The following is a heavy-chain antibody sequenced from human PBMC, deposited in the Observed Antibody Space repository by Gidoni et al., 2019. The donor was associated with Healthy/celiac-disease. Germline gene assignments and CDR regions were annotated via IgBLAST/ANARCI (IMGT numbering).Heavy chain of an antibody. V-gene: IGHV4-31*03. D-gene: IGHD2-21*01. CDR1: GGSISSGGYY. CDR2: IYYSGST. Sequence: QVQLQESGPGLVKPSQPLSLTCTVSGGSISSGGYYWSWIRQHPGKGLEWIGYIYYSGSTYYNPSLKSRVTISVDTSKNQFSLKLSSVTAADTAVYYCARYNDLLSLHRGWFDPWGQGTLVTVSS. J-gene: IGHJ5*02. CDR3: ARYNDLLSLHRGWFDP.